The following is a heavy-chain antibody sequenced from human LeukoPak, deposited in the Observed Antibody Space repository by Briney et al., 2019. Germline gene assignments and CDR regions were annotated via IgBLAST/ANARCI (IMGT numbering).Heavy chain of an antibody. D-gene: IGHD2-15*01. CDR3: ARVPPRYCSGGSRYSRSVWFDP. CDR1: GGSFSGYY. Sequence: SETLSLTCAVYGGSFSGYYWSWIRQPPGKGLEWIGEINHSGSTNYNPSLKSRVTISVDTSKNQFSLKLSSVTAADTAVYYCARVPPRYCSGGSRYSRSVWFDPWGQGTLVTVSS. J-gene: IGHJ5*02. V-gene: IGHV4-34*01. CDR2: INHSGST.